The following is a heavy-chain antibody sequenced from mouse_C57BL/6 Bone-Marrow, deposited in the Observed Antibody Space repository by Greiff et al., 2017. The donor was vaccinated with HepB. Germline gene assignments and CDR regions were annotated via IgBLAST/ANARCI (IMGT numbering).Heavy chain of an antibody. CDR3: ARRGDYDGSTWFAY. CDR2: IWSGGST. CDR1: GFSLTSYG. V-gene: IGHV2-2*01. D-gene: IGHD1-1*01. J-gene: IGHJ3*01. Sequence: VQLQQSGPGLVQPSQSLSITCTVSGFSLTSYGVHWVRQSPGKGLEWLGVIWSGGSTDYNAAFISRLSISKDNSKSQVFFKMNSLQADDTAIYYWARRGDYDGSTWFAYWGQGTLVTVSA.